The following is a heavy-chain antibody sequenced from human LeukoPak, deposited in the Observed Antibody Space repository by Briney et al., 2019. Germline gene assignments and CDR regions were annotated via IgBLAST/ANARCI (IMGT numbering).Heavy chain of an antibody. CDR2: IYSGGST. J-gene: IGHJ4*02. CDR3: AGGLIQLWLLDY. CDR1: GFTVSSNY. D-gene: IGHD5-18*01. Sequence: PGGSLRLSCAASGFTVSSNYMSWVRRAPGKGLEWVSVIYSGGSTYYADSVKGRFSISRDNSKNTLYLQMNSLRAEYTAVYYCAGGLIQLWLLDYWGRGTLVTVSS. V-gene: IGHV3-66*01.